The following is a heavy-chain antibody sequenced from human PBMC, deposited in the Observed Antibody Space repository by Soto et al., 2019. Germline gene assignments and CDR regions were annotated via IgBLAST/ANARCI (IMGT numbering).Heavy chain of an antibody. J-gene: IGHJ4*02. V-gene: IGHV3-30-3*01. CDR2: MSYDGSNK. CDR1: GFTFSRYA. Sequence: QVQLVESGGGVVQPGRSLRLSCAASGFTFSRYAMHWVHRAPGKGLEWMAVMSYDGSNKYYADSVKGRFTISRDNSKNTLYLQMNSLRPEDTALYYCARDGGAYWGQGTLVIVSS. CDR3: ARDGGAY. D-gene: IGHD3-16*01.